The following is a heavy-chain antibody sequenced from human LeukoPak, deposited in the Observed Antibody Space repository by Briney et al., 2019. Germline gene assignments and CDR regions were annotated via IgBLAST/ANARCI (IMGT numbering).Heavy chain of an antibody. D-gene: IGHD6-19*01. Sequence: SQTLSLTCTVSGGSISSGDYYWSWIRQPPGKGLEWIGYIYYSGSTYYNPSLKSRVTISVDTSKNQFSLKLSSVTAADTAVYYCARDEAVAGEWYYFDYWGQGTLVTVSS. V-gene: IGHV4-30-4*01. CDR1: GGSISSGDYY. CDR2: IYYSGST. J-gene: IGHJ4*02. CDR3: ARDEAVAGEWYYFDY.